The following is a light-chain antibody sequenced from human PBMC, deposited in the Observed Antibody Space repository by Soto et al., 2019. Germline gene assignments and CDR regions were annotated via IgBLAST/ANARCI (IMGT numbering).Light chain of an antibody. CDR2: RGN. Sequence: SYELTQTLSVSVGLGQTASITCGGNNIGSKNVHWYQQKPGQAPVLVIYRGNNRPSGIPERFSGSNSGNTATLTISRAQVGDEADYYCQVRDSITMIFGGGTKVTVL. J-gene: IGLJ2*01. CDR1: NIGSKN. CDR3: QVRDSITMI. V-gene: IGLV3-9*01.